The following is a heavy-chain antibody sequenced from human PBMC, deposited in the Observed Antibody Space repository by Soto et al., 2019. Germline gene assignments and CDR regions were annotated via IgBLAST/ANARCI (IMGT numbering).Heavy chain of an antibody. J-gene: IGHJ4*02. CDR1: GFTFSSFA. V-gene: IGHV3-64D*08. D-gene: IGHD3-10*01. CDR3: VRGSGSGTFRPFVY. CDR2: VNTNGDNT. Sequence: GGSLRLSCSASGFTFSSFAMHWVRQAPGKGLQYVSAVNTNGDNTYYADSVKGRFTVSRDNFKNNLFLQMTSLRPEDTAVYYCVRGSGSGTFRPFVYWGQGTLVTVSS.